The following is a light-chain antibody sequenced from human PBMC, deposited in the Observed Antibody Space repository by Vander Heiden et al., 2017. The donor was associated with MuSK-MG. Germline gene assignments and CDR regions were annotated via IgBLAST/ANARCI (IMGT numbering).Light chain of an antibody. V-gene: IGLV1-40*01. Sequence: QSVLTPPPSVSGAPGQRVTISCTGSSSNIGAGYDVHWYQQLPGTAPKPLIYGNSNRPSGVPDRFSGSKSGTSASLAITGLQAEDEADYYCQSYDSSLSGPNWVFGGGTKLTVL. CDR1: SSNIGAGYD. CDR3: QSYDSSLSGPNWV. J-gene: IGLJ3*02. CDR2: GNS.